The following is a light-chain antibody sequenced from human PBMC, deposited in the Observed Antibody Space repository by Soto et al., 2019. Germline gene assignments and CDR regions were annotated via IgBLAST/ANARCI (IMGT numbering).Light chain of an antibody. Sequence: EIVLTQSPGTLSLSPGEGGTLSCRASQTVISNSLAWYQQKPGQPPRLLIHGASTRAPGIPDRFSGSRSGTDFTLTISSLQPDDFATYYCQQYNSYSSTFGGGTKVEIK. J-gene: IGKJ4*01. CDR2: GAS. CDR3: QQYNSYSST. V-gene: IGKV3-20*01. CDR1: QTVISNS.